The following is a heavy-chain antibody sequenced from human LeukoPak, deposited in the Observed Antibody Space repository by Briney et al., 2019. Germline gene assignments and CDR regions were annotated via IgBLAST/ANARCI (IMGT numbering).Heavy chain of an antibody. CDR1: GGSFSGYY. V-gene: IGHV4-34*01. Sequence: PSETLSLTCAVYGGSFSGYYWSWIRQPPGKGLEWIGEINHSGSTNYNPSLKSRVTISVDTSKNQFSLKLSSVTAADTAVYYCAREIGSSSWYVYCDYWGQGTLVTVSS. CDR2: INHSGST. CDR3: AREIGSSSWYVYCDY. D-gene: IGHD6-13*01. J-gene: IGHJ4*02.